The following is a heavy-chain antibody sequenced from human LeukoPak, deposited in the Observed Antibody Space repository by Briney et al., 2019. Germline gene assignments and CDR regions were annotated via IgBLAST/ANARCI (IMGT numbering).Heavy chain of an antibody. CDR2: IRYDGSNK. J-gene: IGHJ4*02. V-gene: IGHV3-30*02. CDR1: GFTFSSYG. CDR3: AKLATYYYGSGSYIASD. D-gene: IGHD3-10*01. Sequence: GGSLRLSCAASGFTFSSYGMHWDRQAPGKGLEWVAFIRYDGSNKYYADSVKGRFTISRDNSKNTLYLQMNSLRAEDTAVYYCAKLATYYYGSGSYIASDWGQGTLVTVSS.